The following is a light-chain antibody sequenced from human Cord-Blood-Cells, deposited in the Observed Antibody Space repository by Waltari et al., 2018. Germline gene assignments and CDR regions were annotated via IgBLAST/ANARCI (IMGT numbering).Light chain of an antibody. CDR2: LGS. J-gene: IGKJ2*01. CDR3: MQALQTPYT. CDR1: QSLLHSNGYNY. Sequence: DIVMTQFPLSLPVTPGEPASISCRSSQSLLHSNGYNYLDWYLQKPGQSPQLLIYLGSNPASGVPDRFSGSGSGTDFTLKISRVEAEDVGVYYCMQALQTPYTFGQGTKLEIK. V-gene: IGKV2-28*01.